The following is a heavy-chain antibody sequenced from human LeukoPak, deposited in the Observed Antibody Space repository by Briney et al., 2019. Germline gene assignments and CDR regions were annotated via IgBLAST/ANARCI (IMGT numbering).Heavy chain of an antibody. CDR2: INRDGSST. Sequence: GGSLRLSCAASGFTFSSYWMQWVRHAPGKGLVWVSRINRDGSSTSYADSVQGRFTISRDNAKNTLYLQMNSLRAEDTAVYYCAREGPTVTTHMDVWGKGTTVTVSS. J-gene: IGHJ6*03. V-gene: IGHV3-74*01. CDR1: GFTFSSYW. D-gene: IGHD4-17*01. CDR3: AREGPTVTTHMDV.